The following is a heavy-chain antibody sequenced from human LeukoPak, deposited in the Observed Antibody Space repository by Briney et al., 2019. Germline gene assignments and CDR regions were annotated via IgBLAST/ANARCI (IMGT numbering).Heavy chain of an antibody. J-gene: IGHJ4*02. CDR2: ISWDGGST. D-gene: IGHD4-17*01. Sequence: PGGSLRLSCAASGFTFDDYAMHWVRQAPGKGLEWVSLISWDGGSTYYADSVKGRFTISRDNAKNSLYLQMDSLRAEDTAVYYCARDFHATLIPYGDYGDYWGQGTLVTVSS. CDR3: ARDFHATLIPYGDYGDY. CDR1: GFTFDDYA. V-gene: IGHV3-43D*03.